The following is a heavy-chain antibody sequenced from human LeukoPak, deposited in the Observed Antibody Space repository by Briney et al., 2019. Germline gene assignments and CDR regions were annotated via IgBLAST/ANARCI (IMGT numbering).Heavy chain of an antibody. D-gene: IGHD5-12*01. CDR3: AYSTSGYDYY. CDR2: IHPDSGGT. CDR1: GYTFTGYY. J-gene: IGHJ4*02. V-gene: IGHV1-2*06. Sequence: ASVKVSCKASGYTFTGYYMHWVRQAPGQGLEWMGRIHPDSGGTNYAQKFQGRVTMTRDTSISTAYMELSRLRSDDTAVYYCAYSTSGYDYYWGQGTLVTVSS.